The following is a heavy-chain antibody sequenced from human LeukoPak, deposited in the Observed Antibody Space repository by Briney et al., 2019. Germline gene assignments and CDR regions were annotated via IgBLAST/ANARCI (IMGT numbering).Heavy chain of an antibody. D-gene: IGHD5-24*01. V-gene: IGHV3-23*01. Sequence: GGSLRLSCAASGFTFSSYAMRWVRQAPGKGLEWVSAISGSGVSTYYADSVKGRFTISRDNSKNPLYLQMSSLRAEDTAVHFCVRDGDDFNFDYWGQGSLVTVSS. J-gene: IGHJ4*02. CDR1: GFTFSSYA. CDR2: ISGSGVST. CDR3: VRDGDDFNFDY.